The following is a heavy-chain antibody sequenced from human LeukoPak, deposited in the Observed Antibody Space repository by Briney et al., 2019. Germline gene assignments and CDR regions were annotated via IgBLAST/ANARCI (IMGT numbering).Heavy chain of an antibody. CDR3: ARPRGTIFYYGMDV. CDR1: GYTFTSYD. Sequence: GASVKVSCKASGYTFTSYDINWVRQATGQGLEWMGWMHPNSGNTGYAQKFQGRVTMTRNTSIKTAYMELSSLSSEDTAVYYCARPRGTIFYYGMDVWGQGTTVTVSS. CDR2: MHPNSGNT. V-gene: IGHV1-8*01. J-gene: IGHJ6*02. D-gene: IGHD3-9*01.